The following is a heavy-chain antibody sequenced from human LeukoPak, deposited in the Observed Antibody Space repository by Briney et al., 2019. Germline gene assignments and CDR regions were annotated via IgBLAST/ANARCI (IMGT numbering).Heavy chain of an antibody. V-gene: IGHV3-66*01. CDR1: GITVRTNY. Sequence: GGSLRLSCAVSGITVRTNYMSWVRQAPGKGLEWVSVIYGGGSTYYADSVKGRFTISRDNSKNTLYLQMNSLRAEDTAVYYCARDLQVVPAAWGQGTLVTVSS. J-gene: IGHJ5*02. CDR2: IYGGGST. D-gene: IGHD2-2*01. CDR3: ARDLQVVPAA.